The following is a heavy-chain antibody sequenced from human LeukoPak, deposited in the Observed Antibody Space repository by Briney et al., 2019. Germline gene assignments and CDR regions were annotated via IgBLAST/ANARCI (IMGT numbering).Heavy chain of an antibody. V-gene: IGHV3-64D*09. D-gene: IGHD1-26*01. Sequence: GGSLRLSCPASGFTFSRYAMHWVRQAPGKGLEYVSGINDNGGRTHYGDSVKGRFSISRDNSKNTLHLQMSTLRAEDTALYYCVKDVGGSYAFDYWGQGILVTVSS. CDR1: GFTFSRYA. J-gene: IGHJ4*02. CDR3: VKDVGGSYAFDY. CDR2: INDNGGRT.